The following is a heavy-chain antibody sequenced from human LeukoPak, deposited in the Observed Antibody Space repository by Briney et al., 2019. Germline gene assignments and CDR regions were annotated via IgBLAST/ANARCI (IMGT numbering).Heavy chain of an antibody. CDR1: GGSISSSSYY. J-gene: IGHJ3*02. Sequence: ASETLSLTCTVSGGSISSSSYYWGWIRQPPGKGLEWIGSIYYSGGTYYNPSLKSRVTISVDTSKNQFSLKLSSVTAADTAVYYCEGGIVVVPAAIPDAFDIWGQGTMVTVSS. V-gene: IGHV4-39*01. CDR3: EGGIVVVPAAIPDAFDI. D-gene: IGHD2-2*01. CDR2: IYYSGGT.